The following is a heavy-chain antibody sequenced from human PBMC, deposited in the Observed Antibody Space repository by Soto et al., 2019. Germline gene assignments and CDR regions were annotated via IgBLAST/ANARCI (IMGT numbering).Heavy chain of an antibody. CDR3: AKELNKMVAFDC. V-gene: IGHV3-30*18. CDR1: GFSFSSYG. J-gene: IGHJ4*02. CDR2: VSYAGTDK. D-gene: IGHD2-15*01. Sequence: QVQLVESGGGVVQPGRSLRLSCAASGFSFSSYGMHWVRQAPGKGLEWVAVVSYAGTDKHYADSVKGRFTISRDNSKNMVYLEMNSLRAEDMAVYYCAKELNKMVAFDCWGQGTLLSVSS.